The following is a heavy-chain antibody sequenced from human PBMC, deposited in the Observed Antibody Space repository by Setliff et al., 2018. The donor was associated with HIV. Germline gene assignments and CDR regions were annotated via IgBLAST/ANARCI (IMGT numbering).Heavy chain of an antibody. D-gene: IGHD6-19*01. CDR3: ARDSGGWYPTGDYYYYYMDV. CDR2: IRSSSSTI. CDR1: GFAFVGAE. J-gene: IGHJ6*03. V-gene: IGHV3-48*01. Sequence: PGGSLRLSCAASGFAFVGAEIHWVRQASGKGLEWVGRIRSSSSTIYYADSVKGRFTISRDNAKNSLYLQMNSLRAEDTAVYYCARDSGGWYPTGDYYYYYMDVWGKGTTVTVSS.